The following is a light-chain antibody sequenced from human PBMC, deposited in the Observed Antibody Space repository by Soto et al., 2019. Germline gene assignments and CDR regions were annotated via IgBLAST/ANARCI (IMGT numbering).Light chain of an antibody. CDR2: GAS. CDR3: QQYSIWRT. J-gene: IGKJ1*01. V-gene: IGKV3-15*01. CDR1: QSVSSN. Sequence: EVVLTQSPGTLSLSPGEIATLLFRASQSVSSNLAWYQQKPGQAPRLLIYGASTRATGIPARFSGSGSGTEFTLTISSLQSEDFAVYYCQQYSIWRTFGQGTKVDIK.